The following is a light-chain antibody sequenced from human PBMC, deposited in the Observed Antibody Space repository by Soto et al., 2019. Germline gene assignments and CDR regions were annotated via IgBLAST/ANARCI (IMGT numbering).Light chain of an antibody. J-gene: IGKJ4*01. CDR2: DVF. CDR3: QERCDSRLS. V-gene: IGKV3-11*01. CDR1: QSIRNL. Sequence: EIELTQSPSSLSSSPGERATITCRASQSIRNLLTWYQQKPGKAPRLLIYDVFNRDGGIPARFSGSGSGTDFTLTISRLQPEDFATYYCQERCDSRLSFGGGTKVEI.